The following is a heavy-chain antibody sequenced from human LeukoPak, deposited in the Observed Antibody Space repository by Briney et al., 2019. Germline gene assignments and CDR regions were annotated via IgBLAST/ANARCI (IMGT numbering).Heavy chain of an antibody. D-gene: IGHD3-10*01. CDR3: ARAGSHWHYVY. CDR1: GFTFSSYA. V-gene: IGHV3-30-3*01. Sequence: PGRSLRLSCAAFGFTFSSYAIHWVRQAPGKGLEWVAVISGDGSHKYYADSVKGRFIISRDNSKNTLYLQVNSLRAEDTAVYYCARAGSHWHYVYWGQGTVVTVSS. CDR2: ISGDGSHK. J-gene: IGHJ4*02.